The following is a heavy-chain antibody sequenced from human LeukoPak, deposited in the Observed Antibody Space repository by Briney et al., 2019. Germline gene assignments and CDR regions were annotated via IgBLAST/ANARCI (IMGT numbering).Heavy chain of an antibody. V-gene: IGHV3-11*05. CDR2: ITTTGSYT. J-gene: IGHJ4*02. CDR3: ARDTPSSGYYRTFDY. CDR1: GFTFSDYY. Sequence: GRSLRLSCAASGFTFSDYYMSWIRQAPGKGLEWVSYITTTGSYTNYADSVKGRFTISRDNAKNSLYLQMNSLRAEDTAVYYCARDTPSSGYYRTFDYWGQGTLVTVSS. D-gene: IGHD3-22*01.